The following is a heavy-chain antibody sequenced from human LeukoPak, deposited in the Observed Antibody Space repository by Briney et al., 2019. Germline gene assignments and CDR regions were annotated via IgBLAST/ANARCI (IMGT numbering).Heavy chain of an antibody. CDR2: IYYTGST. CDR1: GYSISSGYY. V-gene: IGHV4-38-2*02. D-gene: IGHD4-17*01. Sequence: PSETLSLTCTVSGYSISSGYYWGWIRQPPGKGLEWIGNIYYTGSTYFNPSLKSRVTISVDTSKNQFSLRLSSVTAADTAVYYCARARDYGDYRYFDYWGQGTLVTVSS. J-gene: IGHJ4*02. CDR3: ARARDYGDYRYFDY.